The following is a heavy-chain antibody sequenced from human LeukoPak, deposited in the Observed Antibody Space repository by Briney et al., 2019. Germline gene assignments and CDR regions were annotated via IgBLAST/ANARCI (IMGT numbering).Heavy chain of an antibody. D-gene: IGHD3-3*01. CDR3: ARVITIFGVVDMDV. CDR1: GFTFSSYS. CDR2: ISSSSSYI. V-gene: IGHV3-21*01. Sequence: GGSLRLSCAASGFTFSSYSMNCVRQAPGKGLEWVSSISSSSSYIYYADSVKGRFTISRDNAKNSLYLQMNSLRAEDTAVYYCARVITIFGVVDMDVWGKGTTVTVSS. J-gene: IGHJ6*03.